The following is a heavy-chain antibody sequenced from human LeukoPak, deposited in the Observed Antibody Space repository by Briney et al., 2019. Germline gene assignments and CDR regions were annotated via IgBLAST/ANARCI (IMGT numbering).Heavy chain of an antibody. CDR1: GGSISSSNW. CDR3: ARHDGMATIAFDY. J-gene: IGHJ4*02. Sequence: SETLSLTCAVSGGSISSSNWWSWVRQPPGKGLEWIGEIYHSGSTNYNPSLKSRVTISVDTSKSQFSLKLSSVTAADTAVYYCARHDGMATIAFDYWGQGTLVTVSS. V-gene: IGHV4-4*02. D-gene: IGHD5-24*01. CDR2: IYHSGST.